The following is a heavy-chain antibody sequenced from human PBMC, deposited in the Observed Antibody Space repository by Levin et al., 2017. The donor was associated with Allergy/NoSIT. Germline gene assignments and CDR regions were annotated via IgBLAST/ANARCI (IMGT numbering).Heavy chain of an antibody. CDR2: VSGSGSAT. D-gene: IGHD6-19*01. V-gene: IGHV3-23*01. Sequence: PGGSLRLSCAASGFTFSSYAMGWVRQAPGKGLEWVSAVSGSGSATYSADSVKGRFTISRDNSKNTLCLQMNSLRAEDTAVYFCAKGPSSGWYYFDYWGQGTLVTVSS. J-gene: IGHJ4*02. CDR3: AKGPSSGWYYFDY. CDR1: GFTFSSYA.